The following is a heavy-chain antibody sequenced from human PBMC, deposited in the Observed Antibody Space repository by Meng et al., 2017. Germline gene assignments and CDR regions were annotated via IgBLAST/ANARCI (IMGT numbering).Heavy chain of an antibody. J-gene: IGHJ4*02. Sequence: AGSLSLSCAVSGVTFSSYAMHWVRQPPGKGLEWVAVISYGGSNKYYADPVKGRFTISRDNSKNTLYLQMNGLRAEDTAVYYCASDTIMITFGGVIGKDYWGQGTLVTVSS. CDR1: GVTFSSYA. CDR2: ISYGGSNK. D-gene: IGHD3-16*02. CDR3: ASDTIMITFGGVIGKDY. V-gene: IGHV3-30*04.